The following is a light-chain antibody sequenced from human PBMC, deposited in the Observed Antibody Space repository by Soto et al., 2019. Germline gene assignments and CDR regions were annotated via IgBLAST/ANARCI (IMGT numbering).Light chain of an antibody. J-gene: IGKJ5*01. CDR3: QQNYNTFIT. Sequence: EIVLTQSPATLSLSPGDSATLSCRATRGVSSYLAWYQQRPGQPPNLLIFGASHRAPDIPDRFSGSGSGTDFTLTISSLQPEDFTTYYCQQNYNTFITFGQGTRLEIK. CDR2: GAS. CDR1: RGVSSY. V-gene: IGKV3D-11*01.